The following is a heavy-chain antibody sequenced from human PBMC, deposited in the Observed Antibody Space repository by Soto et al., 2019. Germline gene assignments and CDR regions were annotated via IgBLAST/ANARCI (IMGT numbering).Heavy chain of an antibody. Sequence: KSGGSLRLSCAASGFNFSDHYMNWVRQAPGKGLEWVSYISGSSRYTNFADSVKGRFTISRDNAKNSLYLQMNSLRVEDTAVYYCARHTSGWHYYDYWGQGTPVTVSS. J-gene: IGHJ4*02. D-gene: IGHD6-19*01. CDR1: GFNFSDHY. V-gene: IGHV3-11*06. CDR3: ARHTSGWHYYDY. CDR2: ISGSSRYT.